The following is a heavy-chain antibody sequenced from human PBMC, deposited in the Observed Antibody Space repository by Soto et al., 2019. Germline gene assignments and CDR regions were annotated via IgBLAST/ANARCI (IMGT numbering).Heavy chain of an antibody. CDR1: GGSINSSSYF. D-gene: IGHD6-19*01. J-gene: IGHJ5*02. CDR2: IYYSGST. V-gene: IGHV4-39*01. CDR3: ARHYSSGSRNWFDP. Sequence: SETLSLTCSVSGGSINSSSYFWGWVRQPPGKGLGWIGSIYYSGSTYYNPSLRSRVTISVDTSKNQFSLKLSSVTAADTAVFYCARHYSSGSRNWFDPWGQGTLVTVSS.